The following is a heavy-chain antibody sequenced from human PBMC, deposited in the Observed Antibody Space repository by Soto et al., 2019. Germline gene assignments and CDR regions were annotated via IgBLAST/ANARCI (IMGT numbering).Heavy chain of an antibody. D-gene: IGHD1-26*01. Sequence: DVQLLESGGGLVQPGGSLTLSCAASRFTFSDFAMSWVRQAPGKGLEWVSSLGGGETDTYYADSVKGRFTISRDNSKNTLYLQMDSLRDEDTAIYYCEKDAVSYNGKWDWFDSWGQGTLVTVSS. CDR1: RFTFSDFA. CDR2: LGGGETDT. V-gene: IGHV3-23*01. CDR3: EKDAVSYNGKWDWFDS. J-gene: IGHJ5*01.